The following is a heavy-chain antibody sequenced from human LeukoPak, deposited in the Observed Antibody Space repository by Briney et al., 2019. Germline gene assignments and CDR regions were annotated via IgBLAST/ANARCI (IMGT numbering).Heavy chain of an antibody. CDR3: VRYPYETGGLDY. CDR1: RFTFSSYS. V-gene: IGHV3-21*01. Sequence: GGSLRLSCTASRFTFSSYSMNWVRQAPGKGLEWVSSISDSSSYIYYADLVKGRFTMSRDNAKNSLYLQMNSLRAEDTAVYYCVRYPYETGGLDYWGQGTLVTVSS. J-gene: IGHJ4*02. D-gene: IGHD3-16*01. CDR2: ISDSSSYI.